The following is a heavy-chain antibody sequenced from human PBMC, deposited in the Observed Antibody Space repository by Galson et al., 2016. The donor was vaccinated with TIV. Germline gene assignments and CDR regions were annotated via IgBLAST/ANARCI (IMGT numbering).Heavy chain of an antibody. D-gene: IGHD6-25*01. J-gene: IGHJ4*02. Sequence: SLRLSCAASGFTFSDYAMNWVRQAPGRGLEWVAPISYDGRKKYYADSLKGRVTISTDNSKKTLLLQMNSMGAEDTAVYYCAKEVVNSWRLDEIGAAATSFDFWGQGTLVTVSS. CDR1: GFTFSDYA. CDR2: ISYDGRKK. CDR3: AKEVVNSWRLDEIGAAATSFDF. V-gene: IGHV3-30*18.